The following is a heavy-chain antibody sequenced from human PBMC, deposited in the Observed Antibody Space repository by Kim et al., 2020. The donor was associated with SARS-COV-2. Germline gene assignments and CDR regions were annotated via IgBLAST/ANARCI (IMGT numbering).Heavy chain of an antibody. Sequence: ASVKVSCKASGYTFTSYGISWVRQAPGQGLEWMGWISAYNGNTNYAQKLQGRVTMTTDTSTSTAYMELKSLRSDDTAVYYCARARDVYYYGSGSPAGAFDIWGQGTMVTVSS. J-gene: IGHJ3*02. CDR1: GYTFTSYG. CDR3: ARARDVYYYGSGSPAGAFDI. D-gene: IGHD3-10*01. V-gene: IGHV1-18*01. CDR2: ISAYNGNT.